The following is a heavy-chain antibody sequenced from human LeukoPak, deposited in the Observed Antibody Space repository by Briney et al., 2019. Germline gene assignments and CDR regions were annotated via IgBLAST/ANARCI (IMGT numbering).Heavy chain of an antibody. V-gene: IGHV1-46*01. CDR2: IYPRDGST. Sequence: ASVKVSCKASGYTFINYAMNWVRQAPGQGLEWMGMIYPRDGSTSYAQKFQGRVTVTRDTSTSTVHMELSGLRSEDTAVYYCARDQEAFDYWGQGTLVTVSS. CDR1: GYTFINYA. CDR3: ARDQEAFDY. J-gene: IGHJ4*02.